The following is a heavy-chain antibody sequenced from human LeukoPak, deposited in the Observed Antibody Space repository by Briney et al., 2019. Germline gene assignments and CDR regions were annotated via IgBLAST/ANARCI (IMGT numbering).Heavy chain of an antibody. CDR3: ARDGYKSLDY. CDR1: GGSISSSSYY. J-gene: IGHJ4*02. V-gene: IGHV4-39*07. Sequence: SETLSLTCTVSGGSISSSSYYWGWIRQPPGKGLEWIGSIYYSGSTYYNPSLKSRVTISVDTSKNQFSLKLSSVTAADTAVYCCARDGYKSLDYWGQGTLVTVSS. CDR2: IYYSGST. D-gene: IGHD5-24*01.